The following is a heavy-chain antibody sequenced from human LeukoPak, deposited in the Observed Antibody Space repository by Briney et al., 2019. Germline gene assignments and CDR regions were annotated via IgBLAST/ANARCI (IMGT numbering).Heavy chain of an antibody. V-gene: IGHV4-38-2*02. J-gene: IGHJ6*04. D-gene: IGHD2/OR15-2a*01. CDR2: IHSTGAT. Sequence: SETLSLTCTVSGYSINSDYSCAWIRRPPGKGLKGFATIHSTGATYYSPSLRSRATISLDTSANQFSLELRSVSAADTAVYFCATPNIRGTIDPFDVWGNGTTVIVSS. CDR3: ATPNIRGTIDPFDV. CDR1: GYSINSDYS.